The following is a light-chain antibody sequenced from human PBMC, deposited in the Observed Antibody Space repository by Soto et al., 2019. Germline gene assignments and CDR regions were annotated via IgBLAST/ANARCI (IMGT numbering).Light chain of an antibody. CDR3: QQRSDWPWT. V-gene: IGKV3-11*01. CDR2: EAS. J-gene: IGKJ1*01. CDR1: QSVSSY. Sequence: EVVLTQSPATLYLSPGERATLSCRASQSVSSYLAWYQQKPGQAPRLLMYEASNRATGIPARFSGGGSGTDFTLTISSLEPEDFAVYYCQQRSDWPWTFCQETKV.